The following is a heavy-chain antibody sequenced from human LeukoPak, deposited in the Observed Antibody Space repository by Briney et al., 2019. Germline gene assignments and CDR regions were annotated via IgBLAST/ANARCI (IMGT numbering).Heavy chain of an antibody. J-gene: IGHJ4*02. CDR3: AKRASSYFDY. Sequence: PGGSLRLSCAASGFSFSTYGMHWVRQAPGKGLEWMAVISSDGNNKYYADSVKGRFTISRDNSMSTLYLQMNSLSTGDTAVYYCAKRASSYFDYGGQGTLVTVSS. V-gene: IGHV3-30*18. D-gene: IGHD6-6*01. CDR1: GFSFSTYG. CDR2: ISSDGNNK.